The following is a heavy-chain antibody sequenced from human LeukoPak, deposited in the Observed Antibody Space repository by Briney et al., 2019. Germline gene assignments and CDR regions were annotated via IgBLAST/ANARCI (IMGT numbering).Heavy chain of an antibody. Sequence: PGRSLRLSCAASGFTFSSYWMSWVRHAPGKGLEWVANIKQDGSEKYYVDSVKGRFTISRDNATHSLYMQMTSLRAEDTAVYYCARDKSSVGQWLLPYYYMDVWGKGTTVTVSS. CDR3: ARDKSSVGQWLLPYYYMDV. CDR2: IKQDGSEK. D-gene: IGHD6-19*01. CDR1: GFTFSSYW. V-gene: IGHV3-7*01. J-gene: IGHJ6*03.